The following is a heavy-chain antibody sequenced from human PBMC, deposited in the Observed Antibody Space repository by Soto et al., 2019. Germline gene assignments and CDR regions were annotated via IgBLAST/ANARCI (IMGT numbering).Heavy chain of an antibody. J-gene: IGHJ4*02. CDR3: AKDTRGYSGYDHKFDY. V-gene: IGHV3-9*01. CDR2: ISWNSGSI. Sequence: GGSLRLSCAASGFTFDDYAMHWVRQAPGKGLEWVSGISWNSGSIGYADSVKGRFTISRDNAKNSLYLQMNSLRAEDTALYYCAKDTRGYSGYDHKFDYWGQGTLVTVSS. CDR1: GFTFDDYA. D-gene: IGHD5-12*01.